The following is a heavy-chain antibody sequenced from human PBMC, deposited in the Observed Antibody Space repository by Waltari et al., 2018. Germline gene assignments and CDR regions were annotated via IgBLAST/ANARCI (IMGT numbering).Heavy chain of an antibody. CDR1: GGSISSGSYY. V-gene: IGHV4-61*02. J-gene: IGHJ3*02. D-gene: IGHD5-18*01. CDR2: IYTSGST. CDR3: ARGRKAWIQLWADAFDI. Sequence: QVQLQESGPGLVKPSQTLSLTCTVSGGSISSGSYYWSWIRPPAGKGLEWIGRIYTSGSTNYSPSPKSRVTISVDTSKNQFALKLSSVTAADTAVYYCARGRKAWIQLWADAFDIWGQGTMVTVSS.